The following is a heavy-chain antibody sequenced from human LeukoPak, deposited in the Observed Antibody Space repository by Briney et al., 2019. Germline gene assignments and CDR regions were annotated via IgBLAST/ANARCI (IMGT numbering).Heavy chain of an antibody. CDR2: IYYSGST. Sequence: PSETLSLTXTVSGGSISSYYWSWIRQPPGKGLEWIGYIYYSGSTNYNPSLKSRVTISVDTSKNQFSLKLSSVTAADTAVYYCARDHRGYCSSTGCLQPTYYYYYMDVWGKGTTVTVSS. V-gene: IGHV4-59*01. CDR1: GGSISSYY. D-gene: IGHD2-2*01. J-gene: IGHJ6*03. CDR3: ARDHRGYCSSTGCLQPTYYYYYMDV.